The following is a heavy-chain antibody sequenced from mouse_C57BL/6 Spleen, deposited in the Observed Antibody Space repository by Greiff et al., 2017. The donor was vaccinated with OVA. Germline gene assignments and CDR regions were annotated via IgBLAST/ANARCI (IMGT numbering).Heavy chain of an antibody. Sequence: EVQLQQSGGGLVQSGRSLRLSCATSGFTFSDFYMEWVRQAPGKGLEWIAASRNKANDYTTEYSASVKGRFIVSRDTSQSILYLQMNALRAEDTAIYYCARAPYYGSSYYAMDYWGQGTSVTVSS. J-gene: IGHJ4*01. CDR3: ARAPYYGSSYYAMDY. D-gene: IGHD1-1*01. V-gene: IGHV7-1*01. CDR1: GFTFSDFY. CDR2: SRNKANDYTT.